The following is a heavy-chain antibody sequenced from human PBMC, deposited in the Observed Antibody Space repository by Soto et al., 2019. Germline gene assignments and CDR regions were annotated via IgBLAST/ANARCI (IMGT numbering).Heavy chain of an antibody. CDR1: GFSLSTSGVG. CDR2: IYWDDDK. CDR3: AHSRGDTAMAYYYYYGMDV. Sequence: QITLKESGPTLVKPTQTLTLTCTFSGFSLSTSGVGVGWIRQPPGKALEWLALIYWDDDKRYSPSLKSRLTITKYTXXNXVXXTMTNMDPVDTATYYCAHSRGDTAMAYYYYYGMDVWGQGTTVTVSS. V-gene: IGHV2-5*02. D-gene: IGHD5-18*01. J-gene: IGHJ6*02.